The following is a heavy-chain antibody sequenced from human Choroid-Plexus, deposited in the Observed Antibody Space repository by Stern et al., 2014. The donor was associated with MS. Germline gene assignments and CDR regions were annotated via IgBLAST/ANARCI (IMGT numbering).Heavy chain of an antibody. J-gene: IGHJ5*02. D-gene: IGHD2/OR15-2a*01. CDR2: GSNDGSNK. CDR3: AKDRQYLTYFVDH. Sequence: VQLVESGGGVVQPGRPLRLSCVASGFTFGSCAMHWVRQAPGKGLEWVAGGSNDGSNKYYADSVKGRFTISRDNSQNTLYMQMSSLRPEDTAVYYCAKDRQYLTYFVDHWGQGSLVTVSS. V-gene: IGHV3-30*18. CDR1: GFTFGSCA.